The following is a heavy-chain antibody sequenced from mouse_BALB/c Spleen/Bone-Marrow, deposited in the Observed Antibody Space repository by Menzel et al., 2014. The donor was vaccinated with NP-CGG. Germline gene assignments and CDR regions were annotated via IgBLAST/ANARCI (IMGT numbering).Heavy chain of an antibody. Sequence: VQLQQSGAELVKPGPPVKLSCKASGYAFTSYWITWVKQRPGRGLEWIGRIDPSDSETHYNQEFKDKATLTVDKSSSTAYIQLSSLASEDSAVYYCARALGDGYYYAMDYWGQGTSVTVSS. J-gene: IGHJ4*01. CDR3: ARALGDGYYYAMDY. CDR1: GYAFTSYW. V-gene: IGHV1-69*02. D-gene: IGHD2-3*01. CDR2: IDPSDSET.